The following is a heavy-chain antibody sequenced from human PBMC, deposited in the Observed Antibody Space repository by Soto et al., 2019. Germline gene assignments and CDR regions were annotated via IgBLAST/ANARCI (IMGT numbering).Heavy chain of an antibody. CDR1: GFTFSSYA. V-gene: IGHV3-23*01. J-gene: IGHJ6*02. CDR3: ARDGHRMATMVRGVILPYGMDV. Sequence: GGSLRLSCAASGFTFSSYAMSWVRQAPWKGLEWVSAISGSGGSTYYADSVKGRFTISRDNSKNTLYLQMNSLRAEDTAVYYCARDGHRMATMVRGVILPYGMDVWGQGTTVTVSS. D-gene: IGHD3-10*01. CDR2: ISGSGGST.